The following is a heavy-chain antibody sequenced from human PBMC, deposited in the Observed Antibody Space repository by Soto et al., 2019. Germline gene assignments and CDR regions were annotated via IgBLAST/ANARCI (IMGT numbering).Heavy chain of an antibody. D-gene: IGHD1-26*01. CDR1: GFTFKTHA. J-gene: IGHJ6*02. V-gene: IGHV3-30*18. CDR2: IAYDGNEK. Sequence: QVQLVESGGGVVQPGTSLRLSCAASGFTFKTHAMHWVRQAPGKGLEWMAVIAYDGNEKFYADSVKGRFTISRDNSKNALDLQINPLRNEDTAVYYCGKDVGDYVPYYYGVDVWGQGTTVTVSS. CDR3: GKDVGDYVPYYYGVDV.